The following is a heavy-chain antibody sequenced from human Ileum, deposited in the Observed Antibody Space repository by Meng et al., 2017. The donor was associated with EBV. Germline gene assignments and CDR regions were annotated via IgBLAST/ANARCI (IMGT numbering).Heavy chain of an antibody. J-gene: IGHJ4*02. Sequence: HVQLQESGPGVVKHSKTLSPTCPVSGGSISSYYWSWIRQPPGKGLEWIGYIYYSGSTNYNPSLKSRVTISVDTSKTQFSLNLSSVTAADTAVYYCARGGWSLDYWGQGTLVTVSS. CDR1: GGSISSYY. D-gene: IGHD2-15*01. CDR2: IYYSGST. CDR3: ARGGWSLDY. V-gene: IGHV4-59*08.